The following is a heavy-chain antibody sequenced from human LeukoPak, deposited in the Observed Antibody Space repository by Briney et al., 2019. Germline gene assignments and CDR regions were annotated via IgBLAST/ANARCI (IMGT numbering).Heavy chain of an antibody. D-gene: IGHD2-8*01. J-gene: IGHJ6*02. CDR1: GGSISSNNW. CDR2: INHSGST. V-gene: IGHV4-4*02. CDR3: ARVLMVKYYYYYGMDV. Sequence: ASETLSLTCAVSGGSISSNNWWSWVRQPPRKGLEWIGEINHSGSTNYNPSLKSRVTISVDTSKNQFSLKLSSVTAADTAVYYCARVLMVKYYYYYGMDVWGQGTTVTVSS.